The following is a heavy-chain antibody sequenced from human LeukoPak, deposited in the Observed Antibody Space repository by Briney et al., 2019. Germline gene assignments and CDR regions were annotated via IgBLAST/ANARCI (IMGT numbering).Heavy chain of an antibody. D-gene: IGHD3-10*01. Sequence: PGGSLRLSCAASGFTFTSYWMSWFRQAPGKGLAWVANINQDGSEKYYVDSVKGRFTISRDNARNSLHLQMNSLRAEDTAVYYCVRDSSTPDYWGQGTLVTVSS. V-gene: IGHV3-7*01. CDR1: GFTFTSYW. CDR3: VRDSSTPDY. J-gene: IGHJ4*02. CDR2: INQDGSEK.